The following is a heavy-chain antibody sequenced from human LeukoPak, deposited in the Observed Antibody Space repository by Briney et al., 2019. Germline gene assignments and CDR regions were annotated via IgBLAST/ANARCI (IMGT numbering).Heavy chain of an antibody. CDR3: AKGLGGYDPDCDY. Sequence: GGSLRLSCAASGFTFSSYGMHWVRQAPGKGLEWVAVISYDGSNKYYADSVKGRFTISRDNSKNTLYLQMNSLRAEDTAVYYCAKGLGGYDPDCDYWGQGTLVTVSS. CDR2: ISYDGSNK. CDR1: GFTFSSYG. D-gene: IGHD5-12*01. V-gene: IGHV3-30*18. J-gene: IGHJ4*02.